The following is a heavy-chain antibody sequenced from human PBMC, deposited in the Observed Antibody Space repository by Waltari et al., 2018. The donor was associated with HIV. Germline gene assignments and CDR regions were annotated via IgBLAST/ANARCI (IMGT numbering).Heavy chain of an antibody. Sequence: VQLQESGPGLVKPSETLSLTCTVSGGSISTYYWSWIRKPPGKGLEWIGYIYYSGSTNYNPSLKSRVTISVDTSKNQFSLKLRSVSAADTAVYYCASDSSGYYGYWGQGTLVTVSS. CDR3: ASDSSGYYGY. J-gene: IGHJ4*02. CDR2: IYYSGST. CDR1: GGSISTYY. V-gene: IGHV4-59*01. D-gene: IGHD3-22*01.